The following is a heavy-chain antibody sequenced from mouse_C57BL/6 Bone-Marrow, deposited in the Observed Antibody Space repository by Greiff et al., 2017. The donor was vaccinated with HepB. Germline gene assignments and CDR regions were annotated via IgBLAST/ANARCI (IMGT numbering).Heavy chain of an antibody. J-gene: IGHJ4*01. CDR2: ISDGGSYT. V-gene: IGHV5-4*01. CDR3: ARDRVYYDYDRNYAMDY. D-gene: IGHD2-4*01. CDR1: GFTFSSYA. Sequence: DVKLVESGGGLVKPGGSLKLSCAASGFTFSSYAMSWVRQTPEKRLEWVATISDGGSYTYYPDNVKGRFTISRDNAKNNLYLQMSHLKSEDTAMYYCARDRVYYDYDRNYAMDYWGQGTSVTVSS.